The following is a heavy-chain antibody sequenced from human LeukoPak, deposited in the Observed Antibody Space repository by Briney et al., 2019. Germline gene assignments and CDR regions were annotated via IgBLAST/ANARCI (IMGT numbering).Heavy chain of an antibody. V-gene: IGHV3-53*01. D-gene: IGHD6-19*01. Sequence: GGSLRLSCAASGFTVSSNYMSWVRQAPGKGLEWVSVIYSGGSTYYTESVKGRVTISRDKSKNTLYLQMNSLRAEDTAVYYCAKGIAVADSYYFDYWGQGTLVTVSS. CDR3: AKGIAVADSYYFDY. CDR2: IYSGGST. J-gene: IGHJ4*02. CDR1: GFTVSSNY.